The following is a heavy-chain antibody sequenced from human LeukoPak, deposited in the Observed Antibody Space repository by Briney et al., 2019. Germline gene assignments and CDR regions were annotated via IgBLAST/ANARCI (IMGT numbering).Heavy chain of an antibody. CDR1: GFTFSSYA. J-gene: IGHJ4*02. CDR3: AKGRGYCSGGSCYSDY. CDR2: VSSSDSSS. Sequence: LGGSLRLSCSASGFTFSSYAMTWVRQAPGKGLEWVSTVSSSDSSSYYADSVKGRFTISRDNSKNTLYLQMNSLRAEDTAVYYCAKGRGYCSGGSCYSDYWGQGTLVTVSS. V-gene: IGHV3-23*01. D-gene: IGHD2-15*01.